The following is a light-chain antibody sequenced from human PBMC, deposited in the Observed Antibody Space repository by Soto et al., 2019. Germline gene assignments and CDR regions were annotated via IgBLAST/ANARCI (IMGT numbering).Light chain of an antibody. Sequence: QSVLPQPPSASGTPGQRVTISCSGSSSNIGSNTVNWYQQLPGTAPKLLIYSNNQRPSGVPDRFSGSKSGTSASLAISGLQSQDEADYYCAAWDDSLNGVVFGGGTKLTL. CDR2: SNN. CDR1: SSNIGSNT. J-gene: IGLJ2*01. CDR3: AAWDDSLNGVV. V-gene: IGLV1-44*01.